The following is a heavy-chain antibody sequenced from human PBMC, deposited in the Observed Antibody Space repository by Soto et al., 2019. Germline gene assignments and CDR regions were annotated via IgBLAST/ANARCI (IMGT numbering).Heavy chain of an antibody. D-gene: IGHD1-26*01. V-gene: IGHV3-30*18. J-gene: IGHJ4*02. CDR1: GFTFSNYG. CDR3: AKARVRIVGANSFDY. Sequence: PGGSPGLSCVGSGFTFSNYGMHWVRQPPGKGLEWVALISDDGDKRYYADSVRGRLIISRDNSKDTLYLQMNSLGPDDTAVYFCAKARVRIVGANSFDYWGQGPPVTVSS. CDR2: ISDDGDKR.